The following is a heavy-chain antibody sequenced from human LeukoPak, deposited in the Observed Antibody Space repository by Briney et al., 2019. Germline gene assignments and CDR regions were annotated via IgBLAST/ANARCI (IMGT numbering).Heavy chain of an antibody. J-gene: IGHJ4*01. Sequence: SETLSLTCTVSGGSISSYYWSWIRQPPGKGLEWIGYIYYSGSTNYNPSLKSRVTISVDTSKNQFSLKLSSVTAADTAVYYCARDDTGTIDYWGHGTLVTVSS. CDR1: GGSISSYY. CDR2: IYYSGST. V-gene: IGHV4-59*01. D-gene: IGHD1-1*01. CDR3: ARDDTGTIDY.